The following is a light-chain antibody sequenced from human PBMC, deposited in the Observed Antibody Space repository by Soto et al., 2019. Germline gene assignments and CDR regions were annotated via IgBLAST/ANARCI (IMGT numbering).Light chain of an antibody. J-gene: IGKJ5*01. CDR3: MQNTHWPIT. Sequence: VMIAQSTLSLPVTLLHPSCISCSSSQSLVYSDGDTYLSWFQQRPGQSPRRLLSQVSNRDSGVPDRFSGSGSGTDFTLKISSVEADDVAVYYCMQNTHWPITFGQGTRLEIK. V-gene: IGKV2-30*01. CDR1: QSLVYSDGDTY. CDR2: QVS.